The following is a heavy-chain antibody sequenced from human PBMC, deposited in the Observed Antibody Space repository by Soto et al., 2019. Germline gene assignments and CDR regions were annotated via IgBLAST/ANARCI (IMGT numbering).Heavy chain of an antibody. CDR3: ARVMVRKIGWGTSRSYGFDV. Sequence: ASVKVSCKASGGTFSSYVISWVRQAPGQGLEWMGWITAYNDDTNYAQKFQGRVTMTIDTSTSTAYMELRSLRSDDTAVYYCARVMVRKIGWGTSRSYGFDVWGQGTTVTVSS. J-gene: IGHJ6*01. D-gene: IGHD3-10*01. CDR1: GGTFSSYV. CDR2: ITAYNDDT. V-gene: IGHV1-18*01.